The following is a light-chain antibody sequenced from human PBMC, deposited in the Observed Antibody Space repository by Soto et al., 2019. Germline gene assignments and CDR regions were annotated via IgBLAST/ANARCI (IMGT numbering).Light chain of an antibody. V-gene: IGKV1-5*03. CDR3: QQYNNWPQWT. CDR1: QTIDSW. Sequence: DLQMTQSPSTLSASVGARVTITCRASQTIDSWLAWYQQRPGKPPNLLIYKASTLASGVPSRFSGSGAGTEFTLTINSLQPDDFAFYYCQQYNNWPQWTFGQGTKVDI. J-gene: IGKJ1*01. CDR2: KAS.